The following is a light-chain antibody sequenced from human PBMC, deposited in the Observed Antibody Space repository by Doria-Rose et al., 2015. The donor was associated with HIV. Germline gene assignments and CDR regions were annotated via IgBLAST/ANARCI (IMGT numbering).Light chain of an antibody. CDR3: QQYYDTPS. CDR2: WAS. V-gene: IGKV4-1*01. CDR1: QSLLYTSKNY. J-gene: IGKJ3*01. Sequence: EIVMTQSSESLGMSLGERATLNCRSNQSLLYTSKNYLAWYQQKPGQPPKLLIYWASTRQSGVPARFSGSGSGIDCTLTISSLEAEDVAVYYCQQYYDTPSFGPGTTVDIK.